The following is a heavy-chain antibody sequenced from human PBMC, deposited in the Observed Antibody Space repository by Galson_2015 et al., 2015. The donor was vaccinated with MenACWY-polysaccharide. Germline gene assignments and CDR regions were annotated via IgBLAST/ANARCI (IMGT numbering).Heavy chain of an antibody. CDR1: GYSISSGYY. V-gene: IGHV4-38-2*01. D-gene: IGHD4-17*01. CDR3: ASEIRTTVMVGWFDP. Sequence: ETLSLTCAVSGYSISSGYYWGWIRQPPGKGLEWIGSIYYSGRTYYNPSLKSRVTISVDTSKNQFSLKLSSVTAADTAVYYCASEIRTTVMVGWFDPWGQGSLVTVSS. J-gene: IGHJ5*02. CDR2: IYYSGRT.